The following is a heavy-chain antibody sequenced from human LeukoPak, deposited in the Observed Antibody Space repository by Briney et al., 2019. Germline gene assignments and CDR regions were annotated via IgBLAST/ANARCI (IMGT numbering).Heavy chain of an antibody. CDR2: ISYDGSNK. D-gene: IGHD6-13*01. V-gene: IGHV3-30*03. Sequence: GRSLRLSCAASGFTFSSYGMHWVRQAPGKGLEWVAVISYDGSNKYYADSVKGRFTISRDNSKNTLYLQMNSLRAEDTAVYYCGRAAAGTTHYGMDVWRQGTTVTVSS. CDR3: GRAAAGTTHYGMDV. CDR1: GFTFSSYG. J-gene: IGHJ6*02.